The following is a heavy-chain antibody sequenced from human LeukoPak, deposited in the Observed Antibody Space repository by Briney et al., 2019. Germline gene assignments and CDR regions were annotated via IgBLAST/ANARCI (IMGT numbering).Heavy chain of an antibody. V-gene: IGHV4-30-4*07. CDR3: ARIRISSTSQNYFDP. J-gene: IGHJ5*02. CDR1: GGTLTSGGYS. D-gene: IGHD2-2*01. CDR2: IYYSGSA. Sequence: SETLSLICAVSGGTLTSGGYSWSWIRQSPGKALEWIGYIYYSGSAYYNPSLKSRVDISFDTSKNQFSLRMTSVTAADSAIYFCARIRISSTSQNYFDPWGQGTLVTVSS.